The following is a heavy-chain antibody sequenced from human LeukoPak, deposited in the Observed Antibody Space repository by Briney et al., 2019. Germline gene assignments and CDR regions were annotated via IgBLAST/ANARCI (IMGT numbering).Heavy chain of an antibody. J-gene: IGHJ6*03. CDR3: ARHVGVIAAAGLYYYMDV. D-gene: IGHD6-13*01. Sequence: PSETLSLTCTVSGGSVRSYYWHWIRQPPGKGLEWIGYIYYSGSTNYNPSLKSRVTISVDTSKNQFSLKLSSVTAADTAVYYCARHVGVIAAAGLYYYMDVWGKGTTVTVSS. CDR2: IYYSGST. V-gene: IGHV4-59*08. CDR1: GGSVRSYY.